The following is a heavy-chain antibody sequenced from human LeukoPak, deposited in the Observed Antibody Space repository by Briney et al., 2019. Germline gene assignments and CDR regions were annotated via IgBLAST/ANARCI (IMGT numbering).Heavy chain of an antibody. D-gene: IGHD3-10*01. J-gene: IGHJ4*02. CDR3: ARDQYYYGSGILDY. V-gene: IGHV3-7*01. Sequence: SGGSLRLSCAASGFTFSSYWMNWVRQAPGKGLEWVANIKQDGSEKYYVDSVKGRFTISRDNAKNSLYLQMNSLRAEDTAVYYCARDQYYYGSGILDYWGQGTLVTVSS. CDR2: IKQDGSEK. CDR1: GFTFSSYW.